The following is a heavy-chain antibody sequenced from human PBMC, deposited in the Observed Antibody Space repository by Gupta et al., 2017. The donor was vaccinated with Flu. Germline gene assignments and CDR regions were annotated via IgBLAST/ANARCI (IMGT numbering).Heavy chain of an antibody. CDR3: AHKHPNYSYAFDV. Sequence: QITLKESGPTLVKPTQTLTLTCTFSGFSLSSGGVGVCWIRQPPGKALEWVGIIYSDDDKRYRPSLKTRVTITKGTSKSQVVLTMANMDPVDSGTYFCAHKHPNYSYAFDVWGQGTTVTVSS. CDR1: GFSLSSGGVG. J-gene: IGHJ3*01. D-gene: IGHD2-21*01. CDR2: IYSDDDK. V-gene: IGHV2-5*02.